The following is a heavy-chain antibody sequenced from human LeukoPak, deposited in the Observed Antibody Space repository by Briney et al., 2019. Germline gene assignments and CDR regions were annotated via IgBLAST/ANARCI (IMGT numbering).Heavy chain of an antibody. V-gene: IGHV4-59*08. J-gene: IGHJ4*02. Sequence: SETLSLTCTVSGGSISSYYWSWIRQPPGKGLEWIGYIYYSGSTNYNPSLKSRVTISVDTSKNQFSLKLSSVTAADTAVYYCARQKWLRGDFDYWGQGTLVTVSS. D-gene: IGHD5-12*01. CDR3: ARQKWLRGDFDY. CDR2: IYYSGST. CDR1: GGSISSYY.